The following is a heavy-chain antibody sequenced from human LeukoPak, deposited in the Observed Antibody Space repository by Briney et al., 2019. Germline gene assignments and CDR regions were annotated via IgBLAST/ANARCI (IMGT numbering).Heavy chain of an antibody. CDR2: IYPSDSDT. Sequence: RGESLKISCKGSGYSFAAYWIGWVRQMPGKGLEWMGIIYPSDSDTRYSPSFQGHITISADKSISTAYLQWSSLEASDTAMYYCARVATTRFDYWGQGTLVTVSS. D-gene: IGHD1-26*01. V-gene: IGHV5-51*01. J-gene: IGHJ4*02. CDR1: GYSFAAYW. CDR3: ARVATTRFDY.